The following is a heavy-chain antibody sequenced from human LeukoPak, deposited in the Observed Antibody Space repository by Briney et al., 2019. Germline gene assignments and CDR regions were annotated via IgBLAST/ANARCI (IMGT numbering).Heavy chain of an antibody. CDR2: ISSSGSTI. J-gene: IGHJ4*02. V-gene: IGHV3-48*03. CDR1: GFTFSSYE. D-gene: IGHD3-22*01. CDR3: ARGSGYYYGHLDY. Sequence: GGSLRLTCAASGFTFSSYEMNWVRQAPGKGLEWVSYISSSGSTIYYADSVKGRFTISRDNAKNSLYLQMNSLRAEDTAVYYCARGSGYYYGHLDYWGQGTLVTVSS.